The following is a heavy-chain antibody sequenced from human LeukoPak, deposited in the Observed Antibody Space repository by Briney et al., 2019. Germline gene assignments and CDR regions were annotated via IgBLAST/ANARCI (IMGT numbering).Heavy chain of an antibody. CDR3: ARDRVGYDILTGQVLDYYYMDV. V-gene: IGHV1-46*01. D-gene: IGHD3-9*01. CDR1: GYTFTSYY. CDR2: INPSGGST. J-gene: IGHJ6*03. Sequence: ASVKVSCKASGYTFTSYYMHWVRQAPGQGLEWMGIINPSGGSTTYAQKFQGRVTITRDTSTSTIYMELRSLRAEDTAVYYCARDRVGYDILTGQVLDYYYMDVWGKGTTVTVSS.